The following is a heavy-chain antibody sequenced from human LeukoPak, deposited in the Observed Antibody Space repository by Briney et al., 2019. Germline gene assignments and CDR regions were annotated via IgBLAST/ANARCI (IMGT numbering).Heavy chain of an antibody. CDR1: GGSISSGGYS. V-gene: IGHV4-30-2*01. Sequence: SETLSLTCTVSGGSISSGGYSWSWIRQPPGKGLEWIGYIYHSGSTYYNPSLKSRVTISVDRPKNQFSLKLSSVTAADTAVYYCARESGGEYEPYFDYWGQGTLVTVSS. D-gene: IGHD2/OR15-2a*01. CDR3: ARESGGEYEPYFDY. J-gene: IGHJ4*02. CDR2: IYHSGST.